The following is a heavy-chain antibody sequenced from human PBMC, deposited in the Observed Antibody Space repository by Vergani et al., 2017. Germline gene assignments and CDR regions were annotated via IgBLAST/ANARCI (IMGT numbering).Heavy chain of an antibody. D-gene: IGHD2-21*02. Sequence: QVQLVQSGAEVKKPGASVKVSCKASGYTFTGYYMHWVRQAPGQGLEWMGWINAGNGNTKYSQEFQGRVTITRDTSASTAYMELSSLRSEDTAVYYCARAPPYYCGGDCYYYYGMDVWGQGTTVTVSS. CDR3: ARAPPYYCGGDCYYYYGMDV. CDR1: GYTFTGYY. CDR2: INAGNGNT. V-gene: IGHV1-3*03. J-gene: IGHJ6*02.